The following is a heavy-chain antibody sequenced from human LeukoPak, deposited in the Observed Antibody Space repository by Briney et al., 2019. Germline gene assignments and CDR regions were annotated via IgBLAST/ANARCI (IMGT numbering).Heavy chain of an antibody. J-gene: IGHJ4*02. Sequence: GGSLRLSCAASGFTFSSYWMHWVRQAPGKGLVWVSRINSDGSNTNYADSVKGRFTISRDNAKNSLHLQMNSLRAEDSAVYYCARISGSGSYYGPFDYWGQGTLVTVSS. CDR2: INSDGSNT. D-gene: IGHD3-10*01. CDR1: GFTFSSYW. V-gene: IGHV3-74*01. CDR3: ARISGSGSYYGPFDY.